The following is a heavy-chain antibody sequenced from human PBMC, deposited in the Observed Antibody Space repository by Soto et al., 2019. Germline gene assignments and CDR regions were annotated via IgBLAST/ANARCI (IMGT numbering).Heavy chain of an antibody. D-gene: IGHD4-4*01. J-gene: IGHJ5*02. CDR1: GYTFTSYA. CDR2: INAGHGNT. CDR3: ARLKGFDYRGSWFGP. Sequence: QVQLVQSGAEEKKPGASVKVSCKASGYTFTSYAMHWVRQAPGQRLEWMGWINAGHGNTKYSQKFQGRVTITRDTSASTGYMELSSLRSEDTAVYYCARLKGFDYRGSWFGPWGQGTLVTVSS. V-gene: IGHV1-3*05.